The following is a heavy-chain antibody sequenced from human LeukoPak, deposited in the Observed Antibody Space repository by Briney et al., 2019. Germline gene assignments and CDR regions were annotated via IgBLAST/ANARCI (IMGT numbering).Heavy chain of an antibody. Sequence: PGGSLRLSCAASGFTFSNYWMTWVRQAPGKGLEWVANIKQDGSEKYYVDSVKGRFTISRDNAKNSLYLQMNSLRAEDTALYYCVREDQPRGTFDYWGQGILVTVSS. D-gene: IGHD2-15*01. CDR1: GFTFSNYW. CDR3: VREDQPRGTFDY. CDR2: IKQDGSEK. J-gene: IGHJ4*02. V-gene: IGHV3-7*05.